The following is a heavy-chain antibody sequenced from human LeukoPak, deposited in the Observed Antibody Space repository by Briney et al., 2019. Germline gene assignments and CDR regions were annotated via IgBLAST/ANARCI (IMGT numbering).Heavy chain of an antibody. V-gene: IGHV4-39*01. J-gene: IGHJ4*02. Sequence: PSETLSLTCTVSGASISSNGYYWGWVRQPPGKGLEWIGHIFYSGSTSYNPSLKSRVSISLDRSKSQFSLKLSSVTATDTAVYYCARCSSGTILHYWGQGTLVTDSS. CDR2: IFYSGST. CDR3: ARCSSGTILHY. D-gene: IGHD2-2*01. CDR1: GASISSNGYY.